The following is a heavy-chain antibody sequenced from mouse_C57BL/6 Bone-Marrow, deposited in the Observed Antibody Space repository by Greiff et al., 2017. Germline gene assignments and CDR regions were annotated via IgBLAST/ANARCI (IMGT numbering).Heavy chain of an antibody. CDR3: AREGVVGYARDY. Sequence: VQLQQSGAELVRPGTSVKVSCKASGYAFTNYLIEWVKQRPGQGLEWIGVINPGSGGTNYNEKFKGKATLTADKSSSTAYMQLSSLTSEDSAVYFCAREGVVGYARDYWGQGTSVTVSS. D-gene: IGHD1-1*01. V-gene: IGHV1-54*01. J-gene: IGHJ4*01. CDR1: GYAFTNYL. CDR2: INPGSGGT.